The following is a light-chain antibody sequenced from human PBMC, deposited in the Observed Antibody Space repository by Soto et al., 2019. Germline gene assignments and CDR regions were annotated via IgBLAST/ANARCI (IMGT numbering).Light chain of an antibody. CDR1: QGISSY. J-gene: IGKJ4*01. CDR2: AAS. V-gene: IGKV1-8*01. Sequence: AIRMTQSPSSLSASTGDRVTITCRASQGISSYLAWYQQKPGKAPKLLIYAASTLQSGVPSRFSGSGSGTDFTLTISCLQSEDFATYYCQQYSSYSTFGGGTKVEIK. CDR3: QQYSSYST.